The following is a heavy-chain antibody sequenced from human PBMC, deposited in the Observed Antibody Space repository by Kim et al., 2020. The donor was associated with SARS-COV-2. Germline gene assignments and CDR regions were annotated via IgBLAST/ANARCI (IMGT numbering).Heavy chain of an antibody. CDR3: AKSGARDIVVVPAAIGFDP. CDR1: GFTLSSYA. Sequence: GGSLRLSCAASGFTLSSYAMNWIRQAPGKGLEWVSGISDSGGSTYYADSVKGRFTISRDNSKNTLYLQMNSLRAEDTAVYYCAKSGARDIVVVPAAIGFDPWGQGTLVTVSS. D-gene: IGHD2-2*01. V-gene: IGHV3-23*01. J-gene: IGHJ5*02. CDR2: ISDSGGST.